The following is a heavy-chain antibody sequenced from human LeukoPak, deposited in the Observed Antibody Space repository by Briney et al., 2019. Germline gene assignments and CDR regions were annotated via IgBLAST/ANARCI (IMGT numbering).Heavy chain of an antibody. V-gene: IGHV4-39*01. CDR3: ARHPKAPSHGGYSSSWSVSPPRGAFDI. D-gene: IGHD6-13*01. CDR1: GGSISTSNYY. J-gene: IGHJ3*02. Sequence: PSETLSLTCTVSGGSISTSNYYWGWIRRPPGKGLEWIGEINHSGSNNYNPSPKSRVTISVDTSKNQFSLKLSSVTAADTAVYHWARHPKAPSHGGYSSSWSVSPPRGAFDIWGQGTMVTVSS. CDR2: INHSGSN.